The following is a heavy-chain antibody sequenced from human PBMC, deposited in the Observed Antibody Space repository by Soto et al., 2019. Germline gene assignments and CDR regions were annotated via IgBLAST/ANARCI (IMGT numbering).Heavy chain of an antibody. D-gene: IGHD6-19*01. CDR1: GYTFSSYD. CDR3: ATSGGGWYLY. J-gene: IGHJ4*02. Sequence: QVQLVQSGAEVKKPGASVKVSCKASGYTFSSYDINWVRQATGQGLEWMGWLNHNSGDTGYAQKLQGRVTLTRNTTIITADIERSSLTSDDTAVYYCATSGGGWYLYWGQGTPVTVSS. V-gene: IGHV1-8*01. CDR2: LNHNSGDT.